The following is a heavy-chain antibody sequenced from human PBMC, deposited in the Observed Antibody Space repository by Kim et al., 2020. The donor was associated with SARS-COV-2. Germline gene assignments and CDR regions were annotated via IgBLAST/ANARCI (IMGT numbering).Heavy chain of an antibody. V-gene: IGHV4-61*01. Sequence: SETLSRTCTVSGGSFSTVSGGSFSSYYWSWIRQSPGKGLEWIGYIFNSGITKYSPSLKSRVTMSLDTSKNQFSLKLSSVSAADTAIYFCAGGLGPTFDHWGQGTLVTVSS. J-gene: IGHJ4*02. CDR3: AGGLGPTFDH. CDR2: IFNSGIT. D-gene: IGHD1-1*01. CDR1: GGSFSTVSGGSFSSYY.